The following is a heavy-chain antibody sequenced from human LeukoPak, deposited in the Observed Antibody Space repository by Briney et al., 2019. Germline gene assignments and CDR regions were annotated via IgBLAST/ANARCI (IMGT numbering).Heavy chain of an antibody. J-gene: IGHJ6*03. D-gene: IGHD5-12*01. CDR1: GFTFSSYA. V-gene: IGHV3-23*01. CDR3: AKEAGYDSYYYYMDV. Sequence: SGGSLRLSCAASGFTFSSYAMSWVRQAPGKGLEWVSAISGSGGSTYYADSVKGRFTISRDDSKNTLYLQMNSLRAEDTAVYYCAKEAGYDSYYYYMDVWGKGTTVTVSS. CDR2: ISGSGGST.